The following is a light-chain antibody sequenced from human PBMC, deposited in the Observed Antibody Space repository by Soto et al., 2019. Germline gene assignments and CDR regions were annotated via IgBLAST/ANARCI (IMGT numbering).Light chain of an antibody. J-gene: IGKJ1*01. CDR3: QQRSNWPPET. V-gene: IGKV3-11*01. Sequence: EIVLTQSPATLSLSPGERATLSCRASQSVSSYLAWYQQKPGQAPRLLIYDASNRATGIPARFSGSGSGTDFTLTISSLEPEDFAVYYCQQRSNWPPETFGQGTKVDSK. CDR1: QSVSSY. CDR2: DAS.